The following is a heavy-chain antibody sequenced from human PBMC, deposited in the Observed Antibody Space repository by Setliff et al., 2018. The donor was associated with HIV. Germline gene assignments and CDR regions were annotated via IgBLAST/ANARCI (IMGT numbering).Heavy chain of an antibody. V-gene: IGHV4-31*03. CDR3: ARLQKLDDIYYLDD. J-gene: IGHJ4*02. CDR2: ISYRGTT. Sequence: PSETLSLTCTASGVSINSGDYFWSWIRQHPGKGLEWIGYISYRGTTYYNPSFKSRVTMSMDTSKNQVSLKLTSVTAADTAVHFCARLQKLDDIYYLDDWGQGTLVTVSS. CDR1: GVSINSGDYF. D-gene: IGHD4-4*01.